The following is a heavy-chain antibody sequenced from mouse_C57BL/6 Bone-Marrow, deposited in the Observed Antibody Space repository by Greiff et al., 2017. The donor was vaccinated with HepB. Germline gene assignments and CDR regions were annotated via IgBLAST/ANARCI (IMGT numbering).Heavy chain of an antibody. CDR3: ASTVVATYFDV. CDR2: IYPGDGDT. J-gene: IGHJ1*03. D-gene: IGHD1-1*01. Sequence: QVMLVESGPELVKPGASVKISCKASGYAFSSSWMNWVKQRPGKGLEWIGRIYPGDGDTNYNGKFKGKATLTADKSSSTAYMQLSSLTSEDSAVYFCASTVVATYFDVWGTGTTVTVSS. V-gene: IGHV1-82*01. CDR1: GYAFSSSW.